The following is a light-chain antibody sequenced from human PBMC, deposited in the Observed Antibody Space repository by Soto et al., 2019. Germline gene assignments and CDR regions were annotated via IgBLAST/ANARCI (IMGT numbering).Light chain of an antibody. CDR1: QSVSSSD. CDR3: QHYGSSRT. Sequence: DIVLTQSPGTLSLSPGERATLSCRASQSVSSSDLAWYQQKPGQAPRLLIYGASRRATGIPDRFSGSGSGIDFTLTISRLEPEDFAVYYCQHYGSSRTFGQGTKVEIK. V-gene: IGKV3-20*01. CDR2: GAS. J-gene: IGKJ1*01.